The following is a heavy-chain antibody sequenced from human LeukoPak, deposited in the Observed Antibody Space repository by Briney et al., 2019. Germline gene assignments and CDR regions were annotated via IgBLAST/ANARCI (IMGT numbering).Heavy chain of an antibody. V-gene: IGHV1-69*04. J-gene: IGHJ3*02. CDR2: IIPILGIA. Sequence: ASVKVSCKASGGTFSSYAISWVRPAPGQGLEWMGRIIPILGIANYAQKFQGRVTITADKSTSTAYMELSSLRSEDTAVYYCARLNIVVVPAATNAFDIWGQGTMVTVSS. CDR3: ARLNIVVVPAATNAFDI. D-gene: IGHD2-2*01. CDR1: GGTFSSYA.